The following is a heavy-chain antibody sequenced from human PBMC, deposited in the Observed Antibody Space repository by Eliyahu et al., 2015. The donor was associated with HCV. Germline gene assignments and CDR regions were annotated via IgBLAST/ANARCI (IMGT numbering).Heavy chain of an antibody. CDR1: GGTFSSYA. V-gene: IGHV1-69*04. D-gene: IGHD2-15*01. J-gene: IGHJ6*03. CDR3: AREQGHDIVVVVAASRDYYYYYMDV. CDR2: IIPILGIA. Sequence: QVQLVQSGAEVKKPGSSVKVSCKASGGTFSSYAXXWVRXAPGQGLEWMGRIIPILGIANYAQKFQGRVTITADKSTSTAYMELSSLRSEDTAVYYCAREQGHDIVVVVAASRDYYYYYMDVWGKGTTVTVSS.